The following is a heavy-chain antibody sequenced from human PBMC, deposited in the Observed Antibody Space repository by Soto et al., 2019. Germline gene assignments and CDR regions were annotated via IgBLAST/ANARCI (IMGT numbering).Heavy chain of an antibody. CDR3: ARSVGWYAIDY. Sequence: QVLLQESGPGLVQPSGTLSLSCVVSGVSIGGNYYWGWVRQPPGKGLEWLGDMSHIGSVNYNPYLKSRLTISMDQSQNQFSLKQNSRTAADTAFYYCARSVGWYAIDYWGQGTLVIVSS. V-gene: IGHV4-4*02. J-gene: IGHJ4*02. D-gene: IGHD6-19*01. CDR1: GVSIGGNYY. CDR2: MSHIGSV.